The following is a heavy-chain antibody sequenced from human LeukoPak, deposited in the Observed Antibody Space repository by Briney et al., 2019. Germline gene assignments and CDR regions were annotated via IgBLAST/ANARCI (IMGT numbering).Heavy chain of an antibody. D-gene: IGHD3-10*01. V-gene: IGHV1-2*02. Sequence: GASVKVSCKASGYTFTGYYMHWVRQAPGQGLEWMGWINPNSGGTNYAQKFQGRFTMTRDTAISTAYMELSRLRSDDTAVYYCARVVGYYGSGSYYNYPDYWGQGTLVTVSS. CDR1: GYTFTGYY. CDR3: ARVVGYYGSGSYYNYPDY. CDR2: INPNSGGT. J-gene: IGHJ4*02.